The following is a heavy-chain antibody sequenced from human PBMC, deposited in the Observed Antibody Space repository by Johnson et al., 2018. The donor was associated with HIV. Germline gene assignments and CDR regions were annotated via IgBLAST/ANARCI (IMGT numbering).Heavy chain of an antibody. D-gene: IGHD3-22*01. V-gene: IGHV3-66*03. J-gene: IGHJ3*01. CDR1: GFTVSSNY. CDR3: TIPYYYDSGGYQ. CDR2: IYSGGST. Sequence: VQLVESGGGLIQPGGSLRLSCAASGFTVSSNYMSWVRQAPGEGLEWVSVIYSGGSTYYADSVKGRFTISRDNSKNTLYLQMDSLRAEDMAVYYCTIPYYYDSGGYQWGQGTMVTVSS.